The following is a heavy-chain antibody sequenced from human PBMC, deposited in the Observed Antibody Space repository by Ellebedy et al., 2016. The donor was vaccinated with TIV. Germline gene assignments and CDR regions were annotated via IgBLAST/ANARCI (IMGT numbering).Heavy chain of an antibody. CDR2: ISGSGDST. V-gene: IGHV3-23*01. CDR3: ARDLHIVASNY. J-gene: IGHJ4*02. D-gene: IGHD5-12*01. Sequence: GESLKISCAPSGFTFSIYAMSWVRQAPGKGLEWVSLISGSGDSTYFADSVKGRFTISRDNSKNTLYLQMNSLRADDTAVYYCARDLHIVASNYWGQGTLVTVSS. CDR1: GFTFSIYA.